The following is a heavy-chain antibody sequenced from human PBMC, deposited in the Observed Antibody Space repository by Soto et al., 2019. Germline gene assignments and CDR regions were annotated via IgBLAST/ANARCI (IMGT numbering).Heavy chain of an antibody. CDR2: INHSGST. CDR1: GGSFSGYY. CDR3: ARHILVNKDAFDV. Sequence: TSETLSLTCAVYGGSFSGYYWTWIRQPRGTGLEWIGEINHSGSTNYNPSLESRVTMSLDTSNNQFFLNLTSVTAADTAVYYCARHILVNKDAFDVWGQGKLVTVSS. D-gene: IGHD2-15*01. V-gene: IGHV4-34*01. J-gene: IGHJ3*01.